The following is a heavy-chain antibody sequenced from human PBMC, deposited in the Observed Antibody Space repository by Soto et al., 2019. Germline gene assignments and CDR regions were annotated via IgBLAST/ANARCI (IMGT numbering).Heavy chain of an antibody. CDR2: IYYSGST. CDR1: GGSISSYY. Sequence: QVQLQESGPGLVKPSETLSLTCTVSGGSISSYYWSWIRQPPGKGLEWIGYIYYSGSTNYNPALTSRVTISVDTSKNQFSLKLSSGTAADTAVYYCARDIGPREDRGRVDIWGQGTMVTVSS. V-gene: IGHV4-59*01. D-gene: IGHD1-26*01. J-gene: IGHJ3*02. CDR3: ARDIGPREDRGRVDI.